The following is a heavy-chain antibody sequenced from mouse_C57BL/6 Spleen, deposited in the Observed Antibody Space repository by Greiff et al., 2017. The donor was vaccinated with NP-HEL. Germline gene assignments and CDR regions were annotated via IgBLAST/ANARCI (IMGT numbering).Heavy chain of an antibody. CDR1: GYTFTDYY. CDR2: INPNNGGT. D-gene: IGHD3-3*01. J-gene: IGHJ3*01. V-gene: IGHV1-26*01. CDR3: ARWGLGAWFAY. Sequence: VQLQQSGPELVKPGASVKISCKASGYTFTDYYMNWVKQSHGKSLEWIGDINPNNGGTSYNQKFKGKATLTVDKSSSIAYMELRSLTSEDSAVYYCARWGLGAWFAYWGQGTLVTVSA.